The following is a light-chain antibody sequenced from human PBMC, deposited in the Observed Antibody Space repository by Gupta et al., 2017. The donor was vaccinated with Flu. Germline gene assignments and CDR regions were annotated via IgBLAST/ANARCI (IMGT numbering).Light chain of an antibody. CDR3: QQVDNSLRT. J-gene: IGKJ1*01. CDR1: RVSSTG. V-gene: IGKV1-9*01. Sequence: PSLLLASVGDSVLSSRAGSRVSSTGLGWYQQKPGQVPRLLIYDTSSWQNGIPSRFSGSGSGREFTLTIIRLEPDDFAMYYCQQVDNSLRTFGQGTKVEIK. CDR2: DTS.